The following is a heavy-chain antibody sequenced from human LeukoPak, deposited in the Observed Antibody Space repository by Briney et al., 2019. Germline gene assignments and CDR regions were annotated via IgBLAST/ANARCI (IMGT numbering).Heavy chain of an antibody. CDR1: GFTVSSNY. D-gene: IGHD6-13*01. Sequence: GSLRLSCAASGFTVSSNYMSWVRQAPGKGLEWVSVIYSGGSTYYADSVKGRFTISRDNSKNTLYLQMNSLRAEDTAVYYCARGYSSSWYYFDYWGRGTLVTVSS. V-gene: IGHV3-53*01. J-gene: IGHJ4*02. CDR3: ARGYSSSWYYFDY. CDR2: IYSGGST.